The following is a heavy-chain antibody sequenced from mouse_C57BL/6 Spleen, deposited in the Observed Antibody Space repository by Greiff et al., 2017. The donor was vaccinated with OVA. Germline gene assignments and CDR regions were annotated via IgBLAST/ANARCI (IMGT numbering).Heavy chain of an antibody. D-gene: IGHD2-2*01. Sequence: QVQLQQPGAELVKPGASVKLSCKASGYTFTSYWMHWVKQRPGQGLEWIGMFHPNSGSTNYNAKFKSKATLTVDKSSSTAYMQLSSLTSEDSAVYSCARSGGYDGFAYWGQGTLVTVSA. V-gene: IGHV1-64*01. CDR1: GYTFTSYW. J-gene: IGHJ3*01. CDR3: ARSGGYDGFAY. CDR2: FHPNSGST.